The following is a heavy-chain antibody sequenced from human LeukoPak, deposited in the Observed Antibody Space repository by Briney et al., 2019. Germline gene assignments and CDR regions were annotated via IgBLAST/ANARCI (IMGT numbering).Heavy chain of an antibody. J-gene: IGHJ5*02. CDR3: ARELQGSGFDP. CDR1: GFTLSSYE. V-gene: IGHV3-48*03. Sequence: GGSLRLSCAASGFTLSSYEMNWVRQAPGKGPEWVSYINSDSSRMDYADSVKGRFTISRDNARNSLYLQMNSLTGEDTAVYYCARELQGSGFDPWGQGTLVTASS. CDR2: INSDSSRM. D-gene: IGHD6-19*01.